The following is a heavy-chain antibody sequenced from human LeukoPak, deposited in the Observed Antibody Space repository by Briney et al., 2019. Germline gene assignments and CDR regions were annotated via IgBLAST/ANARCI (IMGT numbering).Heavy chain of an antibody. CDR1: GGSISSGGYY. CDR3: ARGHCSGGSCYSHDY. V-gene: IGHV4-31*03. CDR2: IYYSGST. Sequence: SQTLSLTCTVSGGSISSGGYYWSWIRQHPGKGLEWIGHIYYSGSTYYNPSLKSRVTISVDTSKNQFSLKLSSVTAADTAVYYCARGHCSGGSCYSHDYWGQGTLVTVSS. D-gene: IGHD2-15*01. J-gene: IGHJ4*02.